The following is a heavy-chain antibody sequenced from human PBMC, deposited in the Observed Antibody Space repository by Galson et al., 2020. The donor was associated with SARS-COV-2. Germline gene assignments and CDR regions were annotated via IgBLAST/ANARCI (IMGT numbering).Heavy chain of an antibody. CDR2: ISSSRSYT. CDR1: GFTFSSYS. CDR3: ARVKGYSAYDPWDLADY. V-gene: IGHV3-21*01. D-gene: IGHD5-12*01. J-gene: IGHJ4*02. Sequence: VGSLRLSCAASGFTFSSYSMRWVRHAPGKGLAWVSSISSSRSYTYYADSVRGRFTISRDNAKNSLYLQMNSLRAEDTAVYYCARVKGYSAYDPWDLADYWGQGTLVTVSS.